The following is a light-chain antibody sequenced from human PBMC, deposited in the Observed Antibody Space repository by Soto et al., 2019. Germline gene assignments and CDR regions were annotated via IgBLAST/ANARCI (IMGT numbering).Light chain of an antibody. V-gene: IGLV1-51*02. J-gene: IGLJ1*01. Sequence: QSVLTQPPSVSAAPGQKVTFSCSGSSSNIGKNYVSWYQQVPGTAPKLLIYEDNKRRSGIPDRFSGSKSGTSATLGITGLQTGDEADYYCGTCDSSLSVFVFETGTRVTVL. CDR1: SSNIGKNY. CDR2: EDN. CDR3: GTCDSSLSVFV.